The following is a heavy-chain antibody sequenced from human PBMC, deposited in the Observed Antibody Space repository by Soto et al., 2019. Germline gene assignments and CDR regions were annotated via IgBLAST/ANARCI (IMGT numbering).Heavy chain of an antibody. Sequence: SETLSLTCAVSGGSVRSSSYYWTWVRQPPGKGLEWIGYVDYSGSPNYNPSLKSRVTISVDTSKSQFPLKLSSVTAADTAVYYCARTTYYYDSTGSYYYYFMDVWGQGTTVTVS. J-gene: IGHJ6*02. V-gene: IGHV4-61*01. D-gene: IGHD3-22*01. CDR3: ARTTYYYDSTGSYYYYFMDV. CDR1: GGSVRSSSYY. CDR2: VDYSGSP.